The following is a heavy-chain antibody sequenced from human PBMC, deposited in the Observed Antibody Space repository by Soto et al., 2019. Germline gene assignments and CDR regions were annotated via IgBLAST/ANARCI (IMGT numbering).Heavy chain of an antibody. Sequence: GESLKISCKGSVYSFTSYWIGWVRQMPGKGLEWMGIIYPGDSDTRYSPSFQGQVTISADKSISTAYLQWSSLKASDTAMYYCARLSKYSSGWLNWFDPWGQGTLVTVSS. CDR3: ARLSKYSSGWLNWFDP. V-gene: IGHV5-51*01. D-gene: IGHD6-19*01. CDR1: VYSFTSYW. J-gene: IGHJ5*02. CDR2: IYPGDSDT.